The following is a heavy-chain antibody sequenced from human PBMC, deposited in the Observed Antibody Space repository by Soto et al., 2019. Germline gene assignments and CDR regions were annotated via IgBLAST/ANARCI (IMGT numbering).Heavy chain of an antibody. Sequence: PGGSLRLSCAASGFTFSSYAMSWVRQAPGKGLEWVSAISGSGGSTYYADSVKGRFTISRDNSKNTLYPQMNSLRAEDTAVYYCAVRYYGSGSYQKYYYYGMDVWGQGTTVTVSS. J-gene: IGHJ6*02. CDR3: AVRYYGSGSYQKYYYYGMDV. CDR2: ISGSGGST. D-gene: IGHD3-10*01. V-gene: IGHV3-23*01. CDR1: GFTFSSYA.